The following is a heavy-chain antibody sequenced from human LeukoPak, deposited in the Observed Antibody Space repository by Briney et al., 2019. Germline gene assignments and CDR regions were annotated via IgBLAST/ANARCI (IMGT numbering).Heavy chain of an antibody. CDR1: GFTFSSYQ. Sequence: PGGSLRLSCAASGFTFSSYQMNWVRQAPGKGLEWISYISSSGGTIYYADSVKGRFTISRDNAKNSLYLQMNSPRAEDTAVYYCARDVLRFLLWGQGTTVSVSS. CDR3: ARDVLRFLL. J-gene: IGHJ6*02. D-gene: IGHD3-3*01. V-gene: IGHV3-48*03. CDR2: ISSSGGTI.